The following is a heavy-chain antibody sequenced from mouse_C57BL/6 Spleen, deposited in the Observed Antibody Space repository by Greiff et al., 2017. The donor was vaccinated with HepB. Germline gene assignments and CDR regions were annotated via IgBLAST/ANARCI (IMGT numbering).Heavy chain of an antibody. CDR1: GYTFTDYN. V-gene: IGHV1-18*01. J-gene: IGHJ4*01. D-gene: IGHD2-3*01. Sequence: EVQLQQSGPELVKPGASVKIPCKASGYTFTDYNMDWVKQSHGKSLEWIGDINPNNGGTIYNQKFKGKATLTVDKSSSTAYMELRSLTSEDTAVYYCARRDGYYGKNYYAMDYWGQGTSVTVSS. CDR2: INPNNGGT. CDR3: ARRDGYYGKNYYAMDY.